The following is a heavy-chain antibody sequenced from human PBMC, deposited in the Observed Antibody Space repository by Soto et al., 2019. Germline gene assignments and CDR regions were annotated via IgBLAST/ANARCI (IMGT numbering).Heavy chain of an antibody. CDR3: AKLLWSGRYFHD. Sequence: EVQLLESGGGLVQPGGSLRLSSAAFGFPFNNYAMTWIREAPGKGLEWVSLISSSGDGTYYADSVKGRFTISRDNSKNTVSVEMNNLRADDTAVYYCAKLLWSGRYFHDWGQGTLVTVSS. J-gene: IGHJ1*01. D-gene: IGHD3-3*01. CDR2: ISSSGDGT. V-gene: IGHV3-23*01. CDR1: GFPFNNYA.